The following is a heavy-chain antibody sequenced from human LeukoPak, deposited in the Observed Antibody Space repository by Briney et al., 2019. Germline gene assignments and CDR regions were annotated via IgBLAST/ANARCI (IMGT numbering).Heavy chain of an antibody. CDR2: ISAYNGNT. Sequence: GASVKVSCKASGYTFTSYGISWVRQAPGQGLEWMGWISAYNGNTNYAQKLQGRVTMTTDTSTSTAYMELRSLRSDDTAVYYCARGYSTYYYDSSGYYPPYYYGMDVWGQGTTVTVSS. V-gene: IGHV1-18*01. D-gene: IGHD3-22*01. J-gene: IGHJ6*02. CDR1: GYTFTSYG. CDR3: ARGYSTYYYDSSGYYPPYYYGMDV.